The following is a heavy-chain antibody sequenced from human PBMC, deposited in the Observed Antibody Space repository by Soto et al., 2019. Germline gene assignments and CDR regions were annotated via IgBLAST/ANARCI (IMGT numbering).Heavy chain of an antibody. D-gene: IGHD3-16*01. Sequence: EVQLVESGGGLVEPGGSLRVSCVASGFTFSNAWMNWVRQAPGKGLEWVGRIKRKTDGGTTDYAAPVKGRFTISRDDSKNTLYLQMNSLETEDTAVYYCTTRGLIYASSGMDVWGQGTTVTVYS. V-gene: IGHV3-15*07. J-gene: IGHJ6*02. CDR1: GFTFSNAW. CDR2: IKRKTDGGTT. CDR3: TTRGLIYASSGMDV.